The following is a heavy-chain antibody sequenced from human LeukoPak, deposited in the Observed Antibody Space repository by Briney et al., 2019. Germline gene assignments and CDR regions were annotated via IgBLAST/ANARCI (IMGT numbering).Heavy chain of an antibody. J-gene: IGHJ3*02. CDR2: ISGSGGST. CDR1: GFTFSSYA. CDR3: AKLLRFLEWLLVPDAFDI. Sequence: GGSLRLSCAASGFTFSSYAMSWVRQAPGKGLKWVSAISGSGGSTYYADSVKGRFTISRDNSKNTLYLQMNSLRAEDTAVYYCAKLLRFLEWLLVPDAFDIWGQGTMVTVSS. V-gene: IGHV3-23*01. D-gene: IGHD3-3*01.